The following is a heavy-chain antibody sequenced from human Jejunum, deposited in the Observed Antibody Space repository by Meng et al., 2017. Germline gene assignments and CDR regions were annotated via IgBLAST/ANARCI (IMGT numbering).Heavy chain of an antibody. V-gene: IGHV4-30-2*01. D-gene: IGHD3-22*01. CDR1: GGSISSDGYT. CDR3: ARERWEDYESRGFDS. CDR2: IYHTGST. Sequence: QLQLQESGSGLVKPSQTLSLTCAVSGGSISSDGYTWSWIRQPPGKGLEWIGYIYHTGSTYYNPSLKSRVTISVDRSKNQFSLELKSVTAADTALYYCARERWEDYESRGFDSWGQGTLVTVSS. J-gene: IGHJ4*02.